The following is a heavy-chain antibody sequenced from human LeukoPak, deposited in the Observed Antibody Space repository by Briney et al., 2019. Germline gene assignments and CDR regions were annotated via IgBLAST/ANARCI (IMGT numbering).Heavy chain of an antibody. CDR2: ISSSGTTI. Sequence: GGSLRLSCAASGFTFSSYGMHWVRQAPGKGLEWVSYISSSGTTIYYADSVKGRFTISRDNAKNSLYLQMNSLRAEDTAVYYCARDYGGSSPFDYWGQGTLVTVSS. D-gene: IGHD4-23*01. CDR3: ARDYGGSSPFDY. CDR1: GFTFSSYG. V-gene: IGHV3-48*04. J-gene: IGHJ4*02.